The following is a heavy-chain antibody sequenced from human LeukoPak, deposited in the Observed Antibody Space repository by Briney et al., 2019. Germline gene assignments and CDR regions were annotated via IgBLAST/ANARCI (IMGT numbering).Heavy chain of an antibody. J-gene: IGHJ3*02. D-gene: IGHD4/OR15-4a*01. V-gene: IGHV3-15*01. CDR3: TTFDYAAFLI. CDR2: IKSKTDGGTR. Sequence: NPGGSLTLSCAASGFTSSNAWMSWVRQAPGKGLEWVGRIKSKTDGGTRDYAAPVKGRFTISRDDSKNTLYLQMNSLKTEDTAVYYCTTFDYAAFLIWGQGTMVTVSS. CDR1: GFTSSNAW.